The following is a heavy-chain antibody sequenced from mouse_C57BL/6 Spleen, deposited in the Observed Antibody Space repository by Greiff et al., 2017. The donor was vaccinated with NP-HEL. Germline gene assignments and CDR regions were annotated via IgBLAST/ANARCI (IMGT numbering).Heavy chain of an antibody. CDR2: ISDGGSYT. Sequence: EVQVVESGGGLVKPGGSLKLSCAASGFTFSSYAMSWVRQTPEKRLEWVATISDGGSYTYYPDNVKGRFTISRDNAKNNLYLQMSHLKSEDTAMYYCARDGEMVTTGAFYAMDYWGQGTSVTVSS. V-gene: IGHV5-4*01. D-gene: IGHD2-2*01. CDR1: GFTFSSYA. CDR3: ARDGEMVTTGAFYAMDY. J-gene: IGHJ4*01.